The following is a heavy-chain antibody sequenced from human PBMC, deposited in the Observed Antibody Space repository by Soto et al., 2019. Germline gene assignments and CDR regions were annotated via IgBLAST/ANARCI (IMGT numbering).Heavy chain of an antibody. D-gene: IGHD5-18*01. J-gene: IGHJ6*02. V-gene: IGHV4-34*01. Sequence: QVQLQQWGAGLLKPSETLSLTCAVYGGSFSGYYWSWIRQPPGKGLEWIGEINHSGSTNYNPSLKSRVNISVDTSKNQFSLKLSSVTAADTAVYYCARGQIDRRIQRPYPRNYYYYGMDVWGQGTTVTVSS. CDR2: INHSGST. CDR1: GGSFSGYY. CDR3: ARGQIDRRIQRPYPRNYYYYGMDV.